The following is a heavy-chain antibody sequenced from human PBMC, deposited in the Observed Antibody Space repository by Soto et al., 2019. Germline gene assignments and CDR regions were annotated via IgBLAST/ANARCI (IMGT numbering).Heavy chain of an antibody. Sequence: QVQLVESGGDLVKPGGSLRLSCAASGYTFSDYYMSWISQAPGKGLEWISYIDTSGTKIYYADSVKGRFTITRDNAKNSLYLEMNSLRDEDTAVYYCASHYDMWSGYLSPVDYWGQGTLVTVSS. CDR3: ASHYDMWSGYLSPVDY. CDR2: IDTSGTKI. CDR1: GYTFSDYY. J-gene: IGHJ4*02. V-gene: IGHV3-11*01. D-gene: IGHD3-3*01.